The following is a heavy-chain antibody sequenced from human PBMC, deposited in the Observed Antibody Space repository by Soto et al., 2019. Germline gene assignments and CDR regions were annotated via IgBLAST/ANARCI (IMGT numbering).Heavy chain of an antibody. CDR1: GGSISSYY. J-gene: IGHJ3*02. CDR3: ARHLTFGGWKDKNAFDI. D-gene: IGHD3-16*01. V-gene: IGHV4-59*08. CDR2: IYYSGST. Sequence: SETLSLTCTVSGGSISSYYWSWIRQPPGKGLEWIGYIYYSGSTNYNPSLKSRVTISVDTSKNQFSLKLSSVTAADTAVYYCARHLTFGGWKDKNAFDIWGQGTMVTVSS.